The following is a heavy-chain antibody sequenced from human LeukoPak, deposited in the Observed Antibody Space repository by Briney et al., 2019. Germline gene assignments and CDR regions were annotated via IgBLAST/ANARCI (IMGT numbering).Heavy chain of an antibody. CDR1: GYTFTGYY. V-gene: IGHV1-2*02. Sequence: ASVKVSCKASGYTFTGYYMHWVRQAPGQGLEWMGWINPNSGGTNYAQKFQGRVTMTRDTSISTAYMELSRLRAEDTAVYYCARGADTGYSSDSWGQGTLVTVSS. CDR2: INPNSGGT. D-gene: IGHD6-19*01. CDR3: ARGADTGYSSDS. J-gene: IGHJ5*02.